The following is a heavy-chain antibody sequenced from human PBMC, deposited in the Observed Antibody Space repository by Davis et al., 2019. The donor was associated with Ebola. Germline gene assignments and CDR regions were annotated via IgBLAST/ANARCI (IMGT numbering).Heavy chain of an antibody. CDR1: GGTFSSYA. V-gene: IGHV1-69*13. Sequence: SVTVSCKASGGTFSSYAISWVRQAPGQGLEWMGGIIPIFGTANYAQKFQGRVTITADESTSTAYMELSSLRSEDTAVYYCARDRYPGYYYYYMDVWGKGTTVTVSS. D-gene: IGHD1-14*01. CDR2: IIPIFGTA. J-gene: IGHJ6*03. CDR3: ARDRYPGYYYYYMDV.